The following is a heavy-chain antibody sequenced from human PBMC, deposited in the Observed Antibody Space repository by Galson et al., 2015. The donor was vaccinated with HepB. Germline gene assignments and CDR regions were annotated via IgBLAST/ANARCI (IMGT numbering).Heavy chain of an antibody. Sequence: SVKVSCKASGGTICSYTVTWVRQAPGQGLEWMGWINPSNGNTNYAQKFQGRVILTTDTSTSTGYMDLRSLRSDDTAVYYCARGGMATIGGPTFDYWGQGTLVTVSS. CDR1: GGTICSYT. CDR3: ARGGMATIGGPTFDY. CDR2: INPSNGNT. J-gene: IGHJ4*02. D-gene: IGHD5-24*01. V-gene: IGHV1-18*01.